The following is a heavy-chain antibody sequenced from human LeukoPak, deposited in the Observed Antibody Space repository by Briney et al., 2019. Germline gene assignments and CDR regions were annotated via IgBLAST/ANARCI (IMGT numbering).Heavy chain of an antibody. V-gene: IGHV3-7*01. CDR2: INQDGSKE. Sequence: PGGSLRLSCTASGFIFSNYWMTWVRQAPGKGLEWVAQINQDGSKEYYIDSVKARFSISRDNARNSLSLQMNSLRAEDTAVYYCVRDGGVSGYDLLDYWGQGTVVTVSS. CDR3: VRDGGVSGYDLLDY. J-gene: IGHJ4*02. CDR1: GFIFSNYW. D-gene: IGHD5-12*01.